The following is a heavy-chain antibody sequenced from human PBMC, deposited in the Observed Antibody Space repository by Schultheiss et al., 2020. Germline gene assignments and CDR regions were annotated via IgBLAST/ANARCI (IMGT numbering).Heavy chain of an antibody. CDR3: ARVTVTHYFDY. V-gene: IGHV4-4*07. CDR1: GGSISSYY. CDR2: IYTSGST. Sequence: SQTLSLTCTVSGGSISSYYWSWIRQPAGKGLEWIGRIYTSGSTNYNPSLKSRVTISVDRSKNQFSLKLSSVTAADTAVYYCARVTVTHYFDYWGQGTLVTVSS. D-gene: IGHD4-17*01. J-gene: IGHJ4*02.